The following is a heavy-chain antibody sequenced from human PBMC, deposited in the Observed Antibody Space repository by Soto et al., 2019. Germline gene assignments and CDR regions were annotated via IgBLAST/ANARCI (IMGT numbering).Heavy chain of an antibody. CDR2: ISSSSSYI. V-gene: IGHV3-21*01. Sequence: WGSLRLSCAASGFTFSSYSMNWVRQAPGKGMEWVSSISSSSSYIYYADSVKGRFTISIDNAKNSLYLQMNSRRAEDTAVYYCARDIGDDNYYYGMDXWGQGTTVTVS. J-gene: IGHJ6*02. D-gene: IGHD3-16*01. CDR3: ARDIGDDNYYYGMDX. CDR1: GFTFSSYS.